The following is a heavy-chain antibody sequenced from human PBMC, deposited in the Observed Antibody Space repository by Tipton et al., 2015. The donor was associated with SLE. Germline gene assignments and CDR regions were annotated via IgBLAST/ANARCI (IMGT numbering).Heavy chain of an antibody. CDR3: ARDRGSSWFFFDY. CDR2: IYSGGST. V-gene: IGHV3-66*02. CDR1: GFTVSSNY. D-gene: IGHD6-13*01. Sequence: GSLRLSCAASGFTVSSNYMSWVRQAPGKGLEWVSVIYSGGSTYYADSVKGRFTISRDNSKNTLYLQMNSLRAEDTAVYYCARDRGSSWFFFDYWGQGTLFTVSS. J-gene: IGHJ4*02.